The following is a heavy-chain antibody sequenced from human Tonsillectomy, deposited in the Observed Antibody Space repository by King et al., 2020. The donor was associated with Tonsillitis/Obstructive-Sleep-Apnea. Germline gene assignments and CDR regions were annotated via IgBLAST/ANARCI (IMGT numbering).Heavy chain of an antibody. V-gene: IGHV7-4-1*02. CDR2: SNTNTGNP. Sequence: VQLVQSGSELKKPGASVKVSCKASGYTITTYALNWVRQAPGQGLEWMGWSNTNTGNPTYARDFIGRFVFSWDTSVSTAYLQISSLEAEDTAVYYCARDSNGGYDGYDLDFWGQGTLVTVSS. J-gene: IGHJ4*02. CDR3: ARDSNGGYDGYDLDF. D-gene: IGHD5-12*01. CDR1: GYTITTYA.